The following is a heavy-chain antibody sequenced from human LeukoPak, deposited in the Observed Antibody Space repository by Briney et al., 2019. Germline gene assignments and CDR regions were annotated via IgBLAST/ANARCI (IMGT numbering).Heavy chain of an antibody. J-gene: IGHJ2*01. V-gene: IGHV1-8*01. Sequence: ASVKVSCKASGYTFTSYDINWVRQATGQGLEWMGWMNPNSGNTGYAQKFQGRVTMTRSTSISTTYMELSSLRSEDTAVYYCARDRPGKAVSWYFDLWGRGTLVTVSS. CDR3: ARDRPGKAVSWYFDL. CDR2: MNPNSGNT. D-gene: IGHD6-19*01. CDR1: GYTFTSYD.